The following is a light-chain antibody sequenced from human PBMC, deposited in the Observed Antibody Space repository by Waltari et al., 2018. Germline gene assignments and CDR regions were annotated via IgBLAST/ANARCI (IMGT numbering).Light chain of an antibody. CDR3: QQYNTYSYT. V-gene: IGKV1-5*03. J-gene: IGKJ2*01. CDR1: QSIGTW. Sequence: DIQMTQSPSTLSASVGERVTIICRAIQSIGTWLAWYQQKPGKAPKLLIYKTFSLESGVPSRFSGSGSGTEFTLTISSLQPDDFATYYCQQYNTYSYTFGQGTKLEIK. CDR2: KTF.